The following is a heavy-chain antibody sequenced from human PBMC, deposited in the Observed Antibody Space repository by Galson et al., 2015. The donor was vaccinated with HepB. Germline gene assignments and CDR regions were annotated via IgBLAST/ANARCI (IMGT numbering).Heavy chain of an antibody. Sequence: SLRLSCAASGFTFSSSTVGWVRQAPGKAPEWVSSIIASGDSTHYGDSVKGRFTISRDNSKNALYLQMNSLRVDDTGVYYCAKDRRGQQAGTWYFESWGQGTLITVSP. CDR2: IIASGDST. V-gene: IGHV3-23*01. J-gene: IGHJ4*02. D-gene: IGHD6-13*01. CDR1: GFTFSSST. CDR3: AKDRRGQQAGTWYFES.